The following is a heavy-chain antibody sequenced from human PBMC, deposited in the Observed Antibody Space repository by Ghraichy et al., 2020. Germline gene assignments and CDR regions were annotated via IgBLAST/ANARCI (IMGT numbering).Heavy chain of an antibody. D-gene: IGHD2-15*01. CDR3: ARLELVGCSGGSCYFHYFDY. V-gene: IGHV4-39*01. Sequence: SETLSLTCTVSGGSISSSSYYWGWIRQPPGKGLEWIGSIYYSGSTYYNPSLKSRVTISVDTSKNQFSLKLSSVTAADTAVYYCARLELVGCSGGSCYFHYFDYWGQGTLVTVSS. CDR1: GGSISSSSYY. J-gene: IGHJ4*02. CDR2: IYYSGST.